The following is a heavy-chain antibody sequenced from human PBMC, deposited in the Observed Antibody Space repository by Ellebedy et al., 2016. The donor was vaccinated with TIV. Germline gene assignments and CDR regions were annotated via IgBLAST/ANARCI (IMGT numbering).Heavy chain of an antibody. Sequence: SVKVSXXASGYTFTDYYMHWVRQAPGQGLEWMGGIIPVFGSSNYAQKFQGRVTITADESTSTAYMELRGLRSEDTAVYYCARGLEWFDPWGQGTLVTVSS. CDR1: GYTFTDYY. J-gene: IGHJ5*02. D-gene: IGHD1-1*01. CDR3: ARGLEWFDP. CDR2: IIPVFGSS. V-gene: IGHV1-69*13.